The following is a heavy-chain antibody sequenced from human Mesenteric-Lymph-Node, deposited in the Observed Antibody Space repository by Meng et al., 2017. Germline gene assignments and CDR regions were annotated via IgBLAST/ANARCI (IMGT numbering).Heavy chain of an antibody. J-gene: IGHJ5*02. Sequence: ESVPTLVTPSQTLSLTCTVSGGSISSGDYYWSWIRQPPGKGLEWIGYIYYSGSTSYNPSLKSRVTISVDTSKNQFSLKLSSVTAADTAVYYCARVGVGYCSSTSCYMWFDPWGQGTLVTVSS. CDR3: ARVGVGYCSSTSCYMWFDP. V-gene: IGHV4-30-4*01. CDR2: IYYSGST. D-gene: IGHD2-2*02. CDR1: GGSISSGDYY.